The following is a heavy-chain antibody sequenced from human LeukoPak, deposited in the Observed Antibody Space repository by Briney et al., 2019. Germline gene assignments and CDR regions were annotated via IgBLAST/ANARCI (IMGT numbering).Heavy chain of an antibody. J-gene: IGHJ4*02. V-gene: IGHV3-23*01. CDR2: ISGCGFST. D-gene: IGHD2-15*01. CDR1: GFTLSSYA. CDR3: AKGGDVAVVAAPPVYY. Sequence: PGGSLRLSCAASGFTLSSYAMSWVRQAPGKGLECVSAISGCGFSTYYADSVKGRFTISRDNSKNTLYLQVNSLRAEDTAVYYCAKGGDVAVVAAPPVYYWGQGTLVTVSS.